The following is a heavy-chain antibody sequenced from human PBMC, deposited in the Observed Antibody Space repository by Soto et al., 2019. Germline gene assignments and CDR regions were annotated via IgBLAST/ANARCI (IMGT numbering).Heavy chain of an antibody. D-gene: IGHD3-9*01. V-gene: IGHV3-23*01. CDR1: GFTFSNAW. Sequence: GGSLSLSCAASGFTFSNAWMNWVRQAPGKGLEWVSAISGSGGSTYYADSVKGRFTISRDNSKNTLYLQMNSLRAEDTAVYYCAKVNYDILTGYYRNYYYYMDVWGKGTTVTVSS. CDR2: ISGSGGST. J-gene: IGHJ6*03. CDR3: AKVNYDILTGYYRNYYYYMDV.